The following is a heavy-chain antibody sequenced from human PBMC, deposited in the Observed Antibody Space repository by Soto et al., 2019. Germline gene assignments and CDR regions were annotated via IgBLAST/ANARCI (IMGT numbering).Heavy chain of an antibody. V-gene: IGHV5-51*01. CDR3: AAGYTTGLDAFDI. D-gene: IGHD6-13*01. Sequence: GESLKISCKGSGYNFASYWIGWVRQMPGKGLEWMGMIFPGDSDTKNSPSLQGQITMSVDKSDSSAYLQWRSLKASDTAMYYCAAGYTTGLDAFDIWGQGTMVTVSS. J-gene: IGHJ3*02. CDR1: GYNFASYW. CDR2: IFPGDSDT.